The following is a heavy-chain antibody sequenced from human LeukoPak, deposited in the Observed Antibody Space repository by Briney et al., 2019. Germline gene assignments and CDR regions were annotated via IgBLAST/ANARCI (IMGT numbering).Heavy chain of an antibody. CDR2: ISYDGSNK. D-gene: IGHD3-16*01. J-gene: IGHJ4*02. CDR1: GFTFSSYG. V-gene: IGHV3-30*18. Sequence: GGSLRLSCAASGFTFSSYGMHWVRQAPGKGLEWVAVISYDGSNKYYADSVKGLFTISRDNSKNTLYLQMNSLRAEDTAVYYCANNAYQTGYFDYWGQGTLVTVSS. CDR3: ANNAYQTGYFDY.